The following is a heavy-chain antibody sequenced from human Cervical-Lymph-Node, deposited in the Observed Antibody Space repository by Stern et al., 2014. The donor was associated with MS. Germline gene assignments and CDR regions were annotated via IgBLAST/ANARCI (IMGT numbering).Heavy chain of an antibody. V-gene: IGHV1-69*01. D-gene: IGHD3-10*01. CDR1: GGTFSSSD. CDR2: IIPIIGTA. CDR3: ALGGFGHYFEY. Sequence: QLVQSGAEVQKPGSSGKVSCRASGGTFSSSDISWVRQAPGQGLEWMGGIIPIIGTANDAQKYQGRVTITADESTSTAYMELSSLRSEDTAIYYCALGGFGHYFEYWGQGTLVTVSS. J-gene: IGHJ4*02.